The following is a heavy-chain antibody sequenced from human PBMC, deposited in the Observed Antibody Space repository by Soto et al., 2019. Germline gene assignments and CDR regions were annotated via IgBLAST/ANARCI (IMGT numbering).Heavy chain of an antibody. J-gene: IGHJ4*02. V-gene: IGHV5-51*03. D-gene: IGHD3-10*01. CDR1: GYKFTNYW. Sequence: EVQLEQSGTEVKKPGESLKISCKGSGYKFTNYWIGWVRPMPGKGLEWLGIIYPGDSDTRYSPSFQGQVTISADKSISTAYLQWSSLKASDTAIYYCALVVRGVTTEAHYFDYWGQGTLVTVSS. CDR2: IYPGDSDT. CDR3: ALVVRGVTTEAHYFDY.